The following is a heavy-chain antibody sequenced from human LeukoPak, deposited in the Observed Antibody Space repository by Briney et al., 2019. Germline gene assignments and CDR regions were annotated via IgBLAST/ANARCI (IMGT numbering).Heavy chain of an antibody. D-gene: IGHD2-21*01. CDR3: AKASCVSIGDAVL. CDR1: RFTFSRYA. V-gene: IGHV3-23*01. J-gene: IGHJ4*02. CDR2: LRGDGST. Sequence: PGGALRLSRVPSRFTFSRYAMSWVRQAPARGREWASSLRGDGSTSYADSVNGRFTLSRDESRNTVYFQLNSLRVEDTAVYYCAKASCVSIGDAVLWGQGTLVTVFS.